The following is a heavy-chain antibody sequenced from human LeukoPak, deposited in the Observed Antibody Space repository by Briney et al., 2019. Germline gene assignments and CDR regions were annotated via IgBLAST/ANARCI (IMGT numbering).Heavy chain of an antibody. Sequence: SQTLSLTCTVSGGSISSGAYYWNWIRQLPGKGLEWIGYISYSGSTYYNPSLRSRVTISVDTSKNQISLKVNSVTAADTAVYYCTRGGSYGGIGDYWGQGTLVTVSS. CDR3: TRGGSYGGIGDY. CDR2: ISYSGST. V-gene: IGHV4-31*03. CDR1: GGSISSGAYY. D-gene: IGHD1-26*01. J-gene: IGHJ4*02.